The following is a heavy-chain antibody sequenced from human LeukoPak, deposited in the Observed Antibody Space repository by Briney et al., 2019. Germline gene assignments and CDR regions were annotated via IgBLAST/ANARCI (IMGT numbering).Heavy chain of an antibody. V-gene: IGHV3-53*01. J-gene: IGHJ6*03. CDR2: IYSGGST. CDR1: GFTVSSNY. D-gene: IGHD1-26*01. CDR3: ARDPYSGNYGNYYYYMDV. Sequence: GGSLRLSCAASGFTVSSNYVSWVRQAPGKGLEWVSVIYSGGSTYYADSVKGRFTISRDNAKDSLYLQMNSLGPEDTAVYYCARDPYSGNYGNYYYYMDVWGKGTTVTISS.